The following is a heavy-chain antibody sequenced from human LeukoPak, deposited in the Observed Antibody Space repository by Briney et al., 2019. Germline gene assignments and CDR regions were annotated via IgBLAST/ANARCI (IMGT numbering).Heavy chain of an antibody. V-gene: IGHV1-2*02. CDR2: INPNSGGT. CDR3: ARESPGYGLD. Sequence: GASVKVSCEASGYTFTNYDLNWVRQAPGQGLEWMGWINPNSGGTNYAQKFQGRVTMTRDTSISTAYMELSRLRSDDTAVYYCARESPGYGLDWGQGTLVTVSS. CDR1: GYTFTNYD. J-gene: IGHJ4*02. D-gene: IGHD6-13*01.